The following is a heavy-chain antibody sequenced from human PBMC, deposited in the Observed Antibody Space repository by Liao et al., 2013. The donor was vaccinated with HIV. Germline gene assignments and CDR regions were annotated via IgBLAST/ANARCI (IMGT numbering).Heavy chain of an antibody. CDR1: GGSISSYY. CDR3: ARVVDLLGLGFGPSWFDP. CDR2: IYTSGST. Sequence: QVQLQESGPGLVKPSETLSLTCTVSGGSISSYYWSWIRQPAGKGLEWIGRIYTSGSTNYNPSLRSRVTMSVDTSKNQFSLKLNSVTAADTAVYHCARVVDLLGLGFGPSWFDPGAREPRSPSPQ. D-gene: IGHD3/OR15-3a*01. J-gene: IGHJ5*02. V-gene: IGHV4-4*07.